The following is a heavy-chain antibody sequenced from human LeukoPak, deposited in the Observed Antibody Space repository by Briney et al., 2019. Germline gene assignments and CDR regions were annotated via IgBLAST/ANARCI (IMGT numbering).Heavy chain of an antibody. CDR1: GYTFTNYA. D-gene: IGHD1-26*01. V-gene: IGHV1-18*01. Sequence: ASVKASCKASGYTFTNYAFGWVRQAPGQGLEWMGWISAYNGDRNYAQNFQGRVTMTTDTSTSTAFMELRSLRSDDTAVYYCARDDSGSLNWFDPWGQGTLVTVSS. J-gene: IGHJ5*02. CDR3: ARDDSGSLNWFDP. CDR2: ISAYNGDR.